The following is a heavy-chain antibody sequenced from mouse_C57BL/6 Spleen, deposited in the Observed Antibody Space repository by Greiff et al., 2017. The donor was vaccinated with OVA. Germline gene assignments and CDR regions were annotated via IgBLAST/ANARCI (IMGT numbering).Heavy chain of an antibody. CDR2: IDPSDSYT. D-gene: IGHD1-1*01. Sequence: QVQLKQPGAELVMPGASVKLSCKASGYTFTSYWMHWVKQRPGQGLEWIGEIDPSDSYTNYNQKFKGKSTLTVDKSSSTAYMQLSSLTSEDSAVYYCARDYYGSSDYWGQGTTLTVSS. V-gene: IGHV1-69*01. CDR1: GYTFTSYW. J-gene: IGHJ2*01. CDR3: ARDYYGSSDY.